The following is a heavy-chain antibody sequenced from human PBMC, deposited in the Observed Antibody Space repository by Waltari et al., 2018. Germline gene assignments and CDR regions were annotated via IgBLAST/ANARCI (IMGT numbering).Heavy chain of an antibody. J-gene: IGHJ5*02. CDR2: IYHSGST. V-gene: IGHV4-38-2*01. Sequence: QVQLQESGPGLVKPSETLSLTCAVSGYSISSGYYWGWIRQPPGKGLEWIGSIYHSGSTYYNPSLKSRVTISVDTSKNQSSLKLSSVTAADTAVYYCARLGSFLNWFDPWGQGTLVTVSS. D-gene: IGHD3-10*01. CDR1: GYSISSGYY. CDR3: ARLGSFLNWFDP.